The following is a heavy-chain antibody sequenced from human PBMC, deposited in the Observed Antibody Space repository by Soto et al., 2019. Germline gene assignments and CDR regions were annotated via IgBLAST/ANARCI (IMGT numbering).Heavy chain of an antibody. Sequence: SVKVSCKASGGTFSSYAISWVRQGPGQGLEWMGGIIPIFGTANYAQKFQGRVTITADESTSTAYMELSSLRSEDTAVYYCAREGAPVYYDILTGYYSLDYWG. J-gene: IGHJ4*01. CDR3: AREGAPVYYDILTGYYSLDY. D-gene: IGHD3-9*01. CDR1: GGTFSSYA. V-gene: IGHV1-69*13. CDR2: IIPIFGTA.